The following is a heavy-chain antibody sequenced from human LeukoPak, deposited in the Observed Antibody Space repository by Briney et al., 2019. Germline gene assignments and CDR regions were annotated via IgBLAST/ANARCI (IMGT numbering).Heavy chain of an antibody. Sequence: PSETLSLTCAVYGGSFSGYYWSWIRQPPGKGLEWIGEINHSGSTNYNPSLESRVTISVDTSKNQFSLKLSSVTAADTAVYYCARGHITIFGVVIIAALFDYWGQGTLVTVSS. D-gene: IGHD3-3*01. V-gene: IGHV4-34*01. J-gene: IGHJ4*02. CDR3: ARGHITIFGVVIIAALFDY. CDR1: GGSFSGYY. CDR2: INHSGST.